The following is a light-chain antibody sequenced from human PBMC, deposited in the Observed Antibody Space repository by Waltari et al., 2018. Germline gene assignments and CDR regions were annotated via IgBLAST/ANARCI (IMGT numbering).Light chain of an antibody. Sequence: QSALTQHAPVSGSPGQSLTISCAGTSSYVGGFNYVSWYQQHPGKAPKLMIYEVSNRPSGVSNRFSGSKSGNTASLTISGLQAEDEADYYCSSYTSSSAVVFGGGTKLTGL. CDR2: EVS. CDR3: SSYTSSSAVV. CDR1: SSYVGGFNY. J-gene: IGLJ2*01. V-gene: IGLV2-14*01.